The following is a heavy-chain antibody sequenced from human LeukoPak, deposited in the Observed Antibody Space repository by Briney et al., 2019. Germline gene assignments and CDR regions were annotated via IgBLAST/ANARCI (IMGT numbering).Heavy chain of an antibody. D-gene: IGHD3-10*01. V-gene: IGHV3-30*02. CDR1: GLTFSIYG. J-gene: IGHJ4*02. CDR2: IRHDLSNQ. Sequence: GGSLRLSCVASGLTFSIYGMHWVRQGPGKGLEWVTFIRHDLSNQYYADSVKGRFIVSRDNSKNTLYLQMYSLRPEDTAVYYCATDGSDSYFGYWGQGTPVTVSS. CDR3: ATDGSDSYFGY.